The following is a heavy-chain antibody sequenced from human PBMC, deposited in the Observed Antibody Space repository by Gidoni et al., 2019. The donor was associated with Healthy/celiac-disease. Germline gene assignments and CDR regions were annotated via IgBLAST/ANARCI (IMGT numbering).Heavy chain of an antibody. CDR1: GYTLTELS. V-gene: IGHV1-24*01. Sequence: QVQLVQSGVEVKKPGASVKVSCKVSGYTLTELSMHWVRQAPGKGLEWMGGFDPEDRETIYAQKFQGRVTMTEDTSTDTAYMELSSLRSEDTAVYYCATSHYYDSSGYYLLWYWGQGTLVTVSS. CDR2: FDPEDRET. CDR3: ATSHYYDSSGYYLLWY. J-gene: IGHJ4*02. D-gene: IGHD3-22*01.